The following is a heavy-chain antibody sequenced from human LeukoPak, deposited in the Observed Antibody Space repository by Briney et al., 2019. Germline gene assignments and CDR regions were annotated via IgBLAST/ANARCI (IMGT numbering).Heavy chain of an antibody. V-gene: IGHV4-34*01. J-gene: IGHJ5*02. D-gene: IGHD6-19*01. CDR1: GGSFSGYY. CDR2: INHSGST. Sequence: PSETLSLTCAVYGGSFSGYYWSWIRQPPGKGLEWIGEINHSGSTNYNPSLKSRVTISVDTSKNQFSLKLSSVTAADTAVYYCARGRSSGWYGRNWFDPWGQGTLVTVSS. CDR3: ARGRSSGWYGRNWFDP.